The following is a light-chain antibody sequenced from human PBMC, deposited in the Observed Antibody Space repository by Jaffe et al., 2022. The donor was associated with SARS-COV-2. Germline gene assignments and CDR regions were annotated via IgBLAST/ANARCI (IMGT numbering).Light chain of an antibody. CDR3: QQYYSSPIT. Sequence: DIVMTQSPDSLPVSLGERATINCKSSQSVLSSSNNKNYLAWYQQSPGQPPKLLIYWASTRESGVPDRFSGSGSGTDFTLTISSLQAEDVAVYYCQQYYSSPITFGGGTKVEIK. CDR1: QSVLSSSNNKNY. J-gene: IGKJ4*01. CDR2: WAS. V-gene: IGKV4-1*01.